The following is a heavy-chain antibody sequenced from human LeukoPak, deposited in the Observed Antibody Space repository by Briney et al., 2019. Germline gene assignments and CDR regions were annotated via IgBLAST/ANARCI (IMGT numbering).Heavy chain of an antibody. D-gene: IGHD6-19*01. CDR1: GGSISCYY. J-gene: IGHJ6*03. CDR2: IYTSGST. V-gene: IGHV4-4*07. Sequence: PSETLSLTCTVSGGSISCYYWSWIRQPAGKGLEWIGRIYTSGSTNYNPSLKSRVTMSVDTSKNQFSLKLSSVTAADTAVYYCARDEQWLVHTKYYYYYYMDVWGKGTTVTVSS. CDR3: ARDEQWLVHTKYYYYYYMDV.